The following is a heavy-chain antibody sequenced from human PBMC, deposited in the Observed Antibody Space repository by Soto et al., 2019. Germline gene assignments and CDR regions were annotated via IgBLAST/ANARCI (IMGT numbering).Heavy chain of an antibody. CDR1: GFTFNKHG. J-gene: IGHJ4*02. CDR2: VSYDGSSQ. D-gene: IGHD2-21*01. CDR3: AKDAVYNDGLWLMDH. Sequence: QVQLVESGGGVVQPGRSLRLSCAASGFTFNKHGMHWVRQAPGKGLEWVAVVSYDGSSQYYADSVKGRFTISRDNSKNTVYLQMTDLRADDTAVYYCAKDAVYNDGLWLMDHWGQGTQVTVSS. V-gene: IGHV3-30*18.